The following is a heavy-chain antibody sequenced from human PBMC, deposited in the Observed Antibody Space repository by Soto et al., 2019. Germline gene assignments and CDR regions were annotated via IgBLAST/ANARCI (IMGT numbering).Heavy chain of an antibody. CDR1: GASINRNNW. CDR3: ARSITFDWLFFDY. Sequence: QVQLQESGPGLVQPSGTLSLTCTVSGASINRNNWWTLVRQAPGKAMEWIWEIYHSGSTDYNPSLKSRVTISVDKSKNQFSLKLSSVTAADTAVYYCARSITFDWLFFDYWGQGTLVTVSS. V-gene: IGHV4-4*02. J-gene: IGHJ4*02. CDR2: IYHSGST. D-gene: IGHD3-9*01.